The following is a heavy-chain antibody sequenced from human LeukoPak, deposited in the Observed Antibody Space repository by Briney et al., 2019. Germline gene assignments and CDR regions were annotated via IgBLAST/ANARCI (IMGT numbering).Heavy chain of an antibody. V-gene: IGHV4-59*12. CDR2: IYYSGST. CDR3: ARALNWFDP. J-gene: IGHJ5*02. CDR1: GGSISSYF. Sequence: PSETLSLTCTVSGGSISSYFWTWIRQPPGKGLEWIGYIYYSGSTKYNPSLKSRVSISVDTSKNQFSLKLSSVTAADTAVYYCARALNWFDPWGQGTLVTVSS.